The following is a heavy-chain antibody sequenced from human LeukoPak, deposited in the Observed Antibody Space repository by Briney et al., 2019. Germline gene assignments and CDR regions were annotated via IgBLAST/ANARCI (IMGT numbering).Heavy chain of an antibody. D-gene: IGHD2-8*02. CDR2: IIPIFGTA. CDR1: GGTFSSYA. J-gene: IGHJ4*02. Sequence: ASVKVSCKASGGTFSSYAISWVRQAPGQGLEWMGRIIPIFGTANYAQKFQGRVTITTDESTSTAYMELSSLRSEDTAVYYCARAPRKLAGGDLDYWGQGTLVTVSS. V-gene: IGHV1-69*05. CDR3: ARAPRKLAGGDLDY.